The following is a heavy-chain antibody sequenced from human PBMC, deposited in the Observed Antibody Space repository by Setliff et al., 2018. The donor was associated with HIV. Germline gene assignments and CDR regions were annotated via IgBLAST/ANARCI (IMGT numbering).Heavy chain of an antibody. D-gene: IGHD6-19*01. Sequence: PGVSLRLSCAASAFTFSNYSIHWVRQAPGKGLEWVAYISDDGNKKYYVDSVKGRFTISRDNAKNSLYLQMNSLRAEDTAVYYCARAVHSGWYYFDYWGQGTLVTVSS. J-gene: IGHJ4*02. CDR2: ISDDGNKK. V-gene: IGHV3-30*03. CDR3: ARAVHSGWYYFDY. CDR1: AFTFSNYS.